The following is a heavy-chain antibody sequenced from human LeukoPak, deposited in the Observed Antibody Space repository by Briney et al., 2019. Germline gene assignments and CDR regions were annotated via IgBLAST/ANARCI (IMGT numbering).Heavy chain of an antibody. J-gene: IGHJ4*02. CDR1: GFTFSNYG. CDR2: ISGSATNT. Sequence: GGSLRLSCAASGFTFSNYGMSWVRQAPGKGLEWVSHISGSATNTYYAASVKGRFTISRDNPKNTLYLQMNSLRAEDTAVYFCAKRGVVIRVILVGFHKEAYYFDSWGQGALVTVSS. D-gene: IGHD3-22*01. V-gene: IGHV3-23*01. CDR3: AKRGVVIRVILVGFHKEAYYFDS.